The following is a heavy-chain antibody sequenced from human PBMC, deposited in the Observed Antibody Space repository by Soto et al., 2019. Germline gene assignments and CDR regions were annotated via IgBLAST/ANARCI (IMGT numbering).Heavy chain of an antibody. J-gene: IGHJ5*02. CDR3: ARDRGPSSGYYPYWFDP. D-gene: IGHD3-22*01. V-gene: IGHV1-69*12. CDR2: IITIFGTA. Sequence: QVQLVQSGAEVKKPGSSVKVSCKASGGTFSSYAISWVRQAPGQGLEWMGEIITIFGTANYAQKCHGRVTLAADESKSTAYMELSSLRSEDTAVYYCARDRGPSSGYYPYWFDPWGQGTLVTVSS. CDR1: GGTFSSYA.